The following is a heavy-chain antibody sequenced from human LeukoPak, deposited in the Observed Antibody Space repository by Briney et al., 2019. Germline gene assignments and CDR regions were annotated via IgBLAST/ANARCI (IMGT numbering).Heavy chain of an antibody. D-gene: IGHD3-16*01. CDR3: AREGLEAVYYFDY. Sequence: GGSLRLSCAASGFTFSSYAMHWVRQAPGKGLEWVAVISYDGSNKYYADSVKGRFTISRDNSKNTLYLQMNSLRAEDTAVYYCAREGLEAVYYFDYWGQGTLVNVSS. CDR1: GFTFSSYA. V-gene: IGHV3-30*04. CDR2: ISYDGSNK. J-gene: IGHJ4*02.